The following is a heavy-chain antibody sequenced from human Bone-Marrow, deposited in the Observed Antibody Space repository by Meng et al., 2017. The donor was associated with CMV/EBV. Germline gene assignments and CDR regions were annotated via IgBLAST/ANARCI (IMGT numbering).Heavy chain of an antibody. J-gene: IGHJ4*02. D-gene: IGHD6-19*01. CDR2: IYSGGRSP. Sequence: GESLKISCAASGFTFSSYGMHWVRQAPGKGLEWVSLIYSGGRSPVYADSVEGRFAISTDDSKKTLYLQMNSLRADDTATYYCARGSGWYDYWGQGILVPVSS. CDR1: GFTFSSYG. CDR3: ARGSGWYDY. V-gene: IGHV3-23*03.